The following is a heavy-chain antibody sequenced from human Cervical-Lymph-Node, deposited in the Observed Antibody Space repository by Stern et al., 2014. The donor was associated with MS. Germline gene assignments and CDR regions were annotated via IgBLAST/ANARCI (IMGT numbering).Heavy chain of an antibody. CDR1: GGSFINNV. V-gene: IGHV1-69*01. D-gene: IGHD3-10*01. Sequence: QVQLEESGAEVKKPGSSVKVSCQASGGSFINNVISWVRQAPGQGLEWMGGTIPIFGTALYAQKFRGRVTITADESTRTAYMELSSLRSDDTAVYFCARAASTTSSYNFWGPGTLVTVSS. CDR3: ARAASTTSSYNF. J-gene: IGHJ4*02. CDR2: TIPIFGTA.